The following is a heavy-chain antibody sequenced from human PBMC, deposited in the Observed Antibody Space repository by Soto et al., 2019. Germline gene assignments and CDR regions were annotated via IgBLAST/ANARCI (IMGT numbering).Heavy chain of an antibody. J-gene: IGHJ4*02. Sequence: PGGSLRLSCAASGFTFRSYSMNRVRQAPGKGLEWVSSISSSSSYIYYADSVKGRFTISRDNAKNSLYLQMNSLRAEDTAVYYCARDSSSYGDYYNLDWGQGTLVTVSS. CDR1: GFTFRSYS. V-gene: IGHV3-21*01. CDR3: ARDSSSYGDYYNLD. CDR2: ISSSSSYI. D-gene: IGHD4-17*01.